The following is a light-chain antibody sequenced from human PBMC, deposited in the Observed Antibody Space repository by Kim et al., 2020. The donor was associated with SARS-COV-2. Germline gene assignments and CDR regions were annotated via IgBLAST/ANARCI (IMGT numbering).Light chain of an antibody. Sequence: VCPGQTARITCSRDVLAKKYAQWYQQKPGQTPVVLIYKDSKRPSGIPERFSSSSSGTTVTLTISGAQVEDEADYYCYSAADNSWVFGGGTQLTVL. J-gene: IGLJ3*02. CDR1: VLAKKY. CDR2: KDS. CDR3: YSAADNSWV. V-gene: IGLV3-27*01.